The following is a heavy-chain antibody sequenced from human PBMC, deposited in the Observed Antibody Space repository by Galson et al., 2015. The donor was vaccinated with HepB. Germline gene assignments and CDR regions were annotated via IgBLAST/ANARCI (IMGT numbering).Heavy chain of an antibody. D-gene: IGHD6-19*01. V-gene: IGHV3-15*01. J-gene: IGHJ4*02. Sequence: SLRLSCAASGFTFSNAWMSWVRQAPGKGLEWVGRIKSKTDGGTTDYAAPVKGRFTISRDDAKNTLYLQMNSLKTEDTAVYYCTTEGKWLASFNYWGQGTLCTVSS. CDR1: GFTFSNAW. CDR2: IKSKTDGGTT. CDR3: TTEGKWLASFNY.